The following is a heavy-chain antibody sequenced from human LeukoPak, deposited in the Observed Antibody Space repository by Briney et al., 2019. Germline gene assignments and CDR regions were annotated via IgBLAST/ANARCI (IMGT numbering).Heavy chain of an antibody. CDR3: ARAVGSSGCDY. CDR1: GFTFNNYW. D-gene: IGHD3-22*01. J-gene: IGHJ4*02. CDR2: ISQDESEK. Sequence: PGGSLRLSCAASGFTFNNYWLTWVRQAPGKGWEWVAKISQDESEKYYVDSVKGRFTITRDSGKNSLYLQMNSLRVEDTALYYCARAVGSSGCDYWGQGTLVTVSS. V-gene: IGHV3-7*01.